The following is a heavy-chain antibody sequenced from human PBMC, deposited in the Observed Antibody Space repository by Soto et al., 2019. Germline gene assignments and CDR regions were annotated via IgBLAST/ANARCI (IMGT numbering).Heavy chain of an antibody. J-gene: IGHJ3*02. Sequence: QVQLVESGGGVVQPGRALRLSCAATGFTFSSYGMHWVRQAPGKGLEWVAVIWYDGSNKYYADSVKGRFTISRDNSKNTLYLQINSLRAEDTAVYYCARDEKLWFGVSYAFDIWGQGTMVTVSS. D-gene: IGHD3-10*01. CDR2: IWYDGSNK. V-gene: IGHV3-33*01. CDR1: GFTFSSYG. CDR3: ARDEKLWFGVSYAFDI.